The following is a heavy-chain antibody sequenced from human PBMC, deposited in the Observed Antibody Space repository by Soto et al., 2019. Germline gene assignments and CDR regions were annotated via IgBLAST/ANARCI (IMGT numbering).Heavy chain of an antibody. CDR2: IRGSGDNT. D-gene: IGHD3-10*01. CDR3: AKSPTMVRGLIFDY. V-gene: IGHV3-23*01. Sequence: GGSLRLSCAASGFTFSSYSLSWVRQAPGKGLDWVSAIRGSGDNTYYADSVKGRFTISRGNTKNTLYLQMNSLRAEDTAVYYCAKSPTMVRGLIFDYWGQGALVTVSS. J-gene: IGHJ4*02. CDR1: GFTFSSYS.